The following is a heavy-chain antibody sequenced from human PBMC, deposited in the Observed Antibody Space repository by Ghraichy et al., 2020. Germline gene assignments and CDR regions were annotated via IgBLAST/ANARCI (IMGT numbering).Heavy chain of an antibody. Sequence: SETLSLTCTVSGGSISSYYWSWIRQPPGKGLEWIGYIYYSGTTNYNPSLKSRVTISVDTSKNQFSLKLSSVTAADTAVYYCASRGGDTAMVTVCYFDLWGRGTLVTVSS. V-gene: IGHV4-59*08. CDR3: ASRGGDTAMVTVCYFDL. J-gene: IGHJ2*01. CDR2: IYYSGTT. D-gene: IGHD5-18*01. CDR1: GGSISSYY.